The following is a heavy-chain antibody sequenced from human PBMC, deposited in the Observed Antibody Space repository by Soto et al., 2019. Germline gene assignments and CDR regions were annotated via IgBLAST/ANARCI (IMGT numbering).Heavy chain of an antibody. CDR1: GGSISSYY. J-gene: IGHJ4*02. Sequence: SETLSLTCTVSGGSISSYYWSWIRQPPGKGLEWIGYIYYNGSSNYNPSLKSRVTISVDTSKNQFSLKLSSVTAADTAGYDCARRWGPKFGFWGQGTLVTVSS. D-gene: IGHD1-26*01. V-gene: IGHV4-59*01. CDR2: IYYNGSS. CDR3: ARRWGPKFGF.